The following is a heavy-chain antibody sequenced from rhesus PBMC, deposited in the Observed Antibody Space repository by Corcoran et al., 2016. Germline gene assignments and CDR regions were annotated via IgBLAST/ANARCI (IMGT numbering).Heavy chain of an antibody. CDR3: TREARDRAYGDFYS. V-gene: IGHV1-180*01. D-gene: IGHD3-22*01. CDR2: SSRNNDSN. Sequence: VQLVQSGSESKQFGSSVKLSCKTTGYSCTGYYMPWGRQAHGQGFEWMGHSSRNNDSNHYTHDLQSRVTITADTSTTTGYMELTSLRFEDAAVYYCTREARDRAYGDFYSWGKGGLVTV. CDR1: GYSCTGYY. J-gene: IGHJ4*01.